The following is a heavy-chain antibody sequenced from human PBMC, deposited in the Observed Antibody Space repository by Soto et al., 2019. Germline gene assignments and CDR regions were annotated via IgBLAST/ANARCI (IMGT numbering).Heavy chain of an antibody. J-gene: IGHJ2*01. CDR2: IIPALGTA. V-gene: IGHV1-69*08. CDR1: GGTFSSHT. D-gene: IGHD4-17*01. CDR3: ARPDFGDYWYFDL. Sequence: QDQLVQSGAEVKKPGSSVKVSCKASGGTFSSHTFSWVRQAPGQGLEWMGRIIPALGTATYAQKFQGRVTITADEYETPVYMELNSIRSEKTAVDCCARPDFGDYWYFDLGGRGTLVTVSS.